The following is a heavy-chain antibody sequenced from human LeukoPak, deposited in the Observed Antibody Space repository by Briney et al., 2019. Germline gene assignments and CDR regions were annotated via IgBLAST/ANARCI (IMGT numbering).Heavy chain of an antibody. CDR2: IFYSGYN. Sequence: KTSETLSLTCAVYGGSFSGYYWSWIRQPPGKGLEWIGYIFYSGYNNHNPSLKSRVTISVDTSKNQFSLKLSSVTAADTAVYYCARVYGGGYDFRGAFDIWGQGTMVTVSS. CDR3: ARVYGGGYDFRGAFDI. D-gene: IGHD5-12*01. CDR1: GGSFSGYY. V-gene: IGHV4-59*01. J-gene: IGHJ3*02.